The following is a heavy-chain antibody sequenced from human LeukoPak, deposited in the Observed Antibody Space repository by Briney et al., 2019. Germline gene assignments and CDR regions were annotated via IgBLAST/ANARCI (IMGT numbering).Heavy chain of an antibody. CDR3: ARGRTGTPNWFDP. V-gene: IGHV1-2*02. J-gene: IGHJ5*02. Sequence: ASVKASCKASGYTFTGYYMHWVRQAPGQGLEWMGWINPNSGGTNYAQKFQGRVTMTRDTSISTAYMELSRLRCDDTAVYYCARGRTGTPNWFDPWGQGTLVTVSS. CDR2: INPNSGGT. D-gene: IGHD1-7*01. CDR1: GYTFTGYY.